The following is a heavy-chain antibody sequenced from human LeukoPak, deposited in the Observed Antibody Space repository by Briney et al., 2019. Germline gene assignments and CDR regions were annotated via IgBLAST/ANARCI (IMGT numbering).Heavy chain of an antibody. CDR3: ARVDYTTSSPYLLPDS. CDR1: GGSISSSGYY. D-gene: IGHD6-6*01. Sequence: PSETLSLTCTVSGGSISSSGYYWSWIRQPPGKGLEWIGYIYYSGSTNYNPSLKSRVTISVDTSKNQLSLRLNSVTAADTAVYYCARVDYTTSSPYLLPDSWGQGTLVTVSS. CDR2: IYYSGST. J-gene: IGHJ4*02. V-gene: IGHV4-61*08.